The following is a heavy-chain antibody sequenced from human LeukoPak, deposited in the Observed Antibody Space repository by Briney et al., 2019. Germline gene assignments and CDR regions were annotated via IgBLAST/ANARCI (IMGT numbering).Heavy chain of an antibody. V-gene: IGHV3-21*01. J-gene: IGHJ4*02. Sequence: GGSLRLSCAASGFTFSSYSMNWVRQAPGRGLEWVSSIIIIRSYIYYADSVKGRFTISRDNAKNSLYLQMNSLRAEVTAVYYCARWGAQQLPFDYWGQGTLVTVSS. CDR2: IIIIRSYI. CDR3: ARWGAQQLPFDY. D-gene: IGHD6-13*01. CDR1: GFTFSSYS.